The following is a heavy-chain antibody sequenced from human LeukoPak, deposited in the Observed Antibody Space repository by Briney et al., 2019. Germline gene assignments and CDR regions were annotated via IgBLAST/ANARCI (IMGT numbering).Heavy chain of an antibody. CDR3: ARDPSKGNYYDSRGYIDY. CDR2: ISYDGSNK. V-gene: IGHV3-30*04. Sequence: GGSLGLSCAASGFTFSSYAMHWVRQAPGKGLEWVAVISYDGSNKYYADSVKGRFTISRDNSKNTLYLQMNSLRDEDTAVYYCARDPSKGNYYDSRGYIDYWGQGTLVSVSS. D-gene: IGHD3-22*01. J-gene: IGHJ4*02. CDR1: GFTFSSYA.